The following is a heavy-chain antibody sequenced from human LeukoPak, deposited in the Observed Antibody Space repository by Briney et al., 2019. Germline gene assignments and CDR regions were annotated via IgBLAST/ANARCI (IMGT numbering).Heavy chain of an antibody. D-gene: IGHD3/OR15-3a*01. CDR3: AKSNHGFWTGYKK. CDR2: ISGSGGST. Sequence: GGSLRLSCAASGFTFSSYAMSWVRQAPGKGLEWVSAISGSGGSTYYADSVKGRFTISRDNSKNTLYLQMISLKADDTAVYYCAKSNHGFWTGYKKWGQGTLVTVSS. V-gene: IGHV3-23*01. J-gene: IGHJ4*02. CDR1: GFTFSSYA.